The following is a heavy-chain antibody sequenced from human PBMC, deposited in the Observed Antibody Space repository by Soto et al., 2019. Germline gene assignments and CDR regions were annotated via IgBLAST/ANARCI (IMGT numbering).Heavy chain of an antibody. V-gene: IGHV4-4*02. Sequence: SETLSLTCAVSGGSFTSNNWWTWVRQPPGQGLEWIGEIYRTGSTNYNPSPKSRVTISLDKSENQFSLKVTSLTAADTAVYYCASRDPGASVDYWGQGTLVTVSS. D-gene: IGHD1-26*01. CDR1: GGSFTSNNW. CDR3: ASRDPGASVDY. J-gene: IGHJ4*02. CDR2: IYRTGST.